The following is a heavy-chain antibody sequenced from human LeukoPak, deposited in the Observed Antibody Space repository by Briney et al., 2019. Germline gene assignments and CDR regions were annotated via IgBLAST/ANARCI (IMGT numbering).Heavy chain of an antibody. D-gene: IGHD6-13*01. CDR2: ISYDGSNK. CDR1: GFTFSSYG. CDR3: AKDSGLYSSWPEPRYYYYYYMDV. V-gene: IGHV3-30*18. Sequence: GGSLRLSCAASGFTFSSYGMHWVRQAPGKGLEWVAVISYDGSNKYYADSVKGRFTISRDNSKNTLYLQMNGLRAEDTAVYYCAKDSGLYSSWPEPRYYYYYYMDVWGKGTTVTVSS. J-gene: IGHJ6*03.